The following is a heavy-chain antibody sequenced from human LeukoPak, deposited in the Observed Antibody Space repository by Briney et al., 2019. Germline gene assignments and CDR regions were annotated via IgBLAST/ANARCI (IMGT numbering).Heavy chain of an antibody. V-gene: IGHV4-4*07. CDR2: TFTSGST. Sequence: SETLSLTCTVSGASITKSYWSWIRQPPGKELEWIGCTFTSGSTRYNPSLQSRVTISEDTSKNQFSLRLSSVTAADTATYYCARVSPGAIYYYGMDVWGQGTTVTVSS. D-gene: IGHD2/OR15-2a*01. CDR3: ARVSPGAIYYYGMDV. CDR1: GASITKSY. J-gene: IGHJ6*02.